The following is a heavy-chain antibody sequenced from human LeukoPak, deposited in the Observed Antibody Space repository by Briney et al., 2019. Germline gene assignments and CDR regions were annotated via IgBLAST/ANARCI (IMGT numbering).Heavy chain of an antibody. CDR3: ARGGYGSGTYYNWWFDP. D-gene: IGHD3-10*01. Sequence: SETLSLTCTASGGSISSSSYYWGWIRQPPGKGLEWIGSIYYSGSTYYNPSLKSRVTISVDTSKNQFSPKLSSVTAADTAVYYCARGGYGSGTYYNWWFDPWGQGTLVTVSS. J-gene: IGHJ5*02. V-gene: IGHV4-39*01. CDR2: IYYSGST. CDR1: GGSISSSSYY.